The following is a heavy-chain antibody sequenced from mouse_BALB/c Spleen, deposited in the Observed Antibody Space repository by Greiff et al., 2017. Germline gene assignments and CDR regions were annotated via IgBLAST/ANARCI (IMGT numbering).Heavy chain of an antibody. CDR2: INSNGGST. CDR3: ARDPYDGYSYWYFDV. J-gene: IGHJ1*01. V-gene: IGHV5-6-3*01. Sequence: VQLKESGGGLVQPGGSLKLSCAASGFTFSSYGMSWVRQTPDKRLELVATINSNGGSTYYPDSVKGRFTISRDNAKNTLYLQMSSLKSEDTAMYYWARDPYDGYSYWYFDVWGAGTTVTVSS. D-gene: IGHD2-3*01. CDR1: GFTFSSYG.